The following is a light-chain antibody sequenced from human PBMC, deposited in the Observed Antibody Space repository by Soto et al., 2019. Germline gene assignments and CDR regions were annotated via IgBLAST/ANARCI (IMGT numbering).Light chain of an antibody. Sequence: DIQMTQSPSSLSASVGDRVTITCRASQSISNYLSWYQQIPGKAPKLLIYAAPTLRSGVSSRFSGSGSGTDFTLTISSLQPEDFAPYYCQQSYSTPWTFGQGTKVEIK. CDR2: AAP. V-gene: IGKV1-39*01. J-gene: IGKJ1*01. CDR1: QSISNY. CDR3: QQSYSTPWT.